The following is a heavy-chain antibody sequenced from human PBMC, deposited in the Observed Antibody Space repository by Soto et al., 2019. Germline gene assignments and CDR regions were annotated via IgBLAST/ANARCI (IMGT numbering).Heavy chain of an antibody. J-gene: IGHJ4*02. D-gene: IGHD3-3*01. CDR3: ARGNYDFWSGYYTGMEY. CDR2: INHSGST. Sequence: QVQLQQWGAGLLKPSETLSLTCAVYGGSFSGYYWSWIRQPPGKGLEWIGEINHSGSTNYNPSLKSRVTISVDTSKNQFSLKLSSVTAADTAVYYCARGNYDFWSGYYTGMEYWGQGTLVTVSS. CDR1: GGSFSGYY. V-gene: IGHV4-34*01.